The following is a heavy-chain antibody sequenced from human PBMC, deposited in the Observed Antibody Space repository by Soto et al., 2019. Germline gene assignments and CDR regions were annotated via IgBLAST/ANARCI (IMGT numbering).Heavy chain of an antibody. CDR1: GFTFSSYG. V-gene: IGHV3-33*01. CDR3: ARESRGDYFSFDP. D-gene: IGHD4-17*01. J-gene: IGHJ5*02. Sequence: GGSLRLSCAASGFTFSSYGMHWVRQAPGKGLEWVAAIWNDGSDKYYADSVKGRFTISRDNSKNTLYLQMNSLRAEDTAVYSCARESRGDYFSFDPWGQGTLVTVSS. CDR2: IWNDGSDK.